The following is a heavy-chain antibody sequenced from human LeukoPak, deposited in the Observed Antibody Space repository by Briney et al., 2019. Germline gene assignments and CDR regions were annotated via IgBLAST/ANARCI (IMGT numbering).Heavy chain of an antibody. Sequence: SETLSLTCAVYGGSFSGYYWSWIRQPPGKGLEWIGEINHSGSTNYNPSLKSRVTISVDTSKNQFSLKLSSVTAADTAVYYCVSQEYYYDSSGYSPPYYYYYMDVWGKGTTVTVSS. J-gene: IGHJ6*03. CDR2: INHSGST. CDR3: VSQEYYYDSSGYSPPYYYYYMDV. D-gene: IGHD3-22*01. V-gene: IGHV4-34*01. CDR1: GGSFSGYY.